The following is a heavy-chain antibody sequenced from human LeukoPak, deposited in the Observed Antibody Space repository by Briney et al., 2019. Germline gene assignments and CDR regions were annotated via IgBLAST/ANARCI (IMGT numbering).Heavy chain of an antibody. CDR3: AKAPVTSCRGAFCYPFDY. CDR1: GFAFSTST. D-gene: IGHD2-15*01. Sequence: GGSLRLSCEASGFAFSTSTMHWVRQAPGKGLEWVANINQHGGDIHYVDSVKGRFTISRDNAKNSVYLQMNSLRAEDAAVYYCAKAPVTSCRGAFCYPFDYWGQGTLVTVSS. V-gene: IGHV3-7*03. J-gene: IGHJ4*02. CDR2: INQHGGDI.